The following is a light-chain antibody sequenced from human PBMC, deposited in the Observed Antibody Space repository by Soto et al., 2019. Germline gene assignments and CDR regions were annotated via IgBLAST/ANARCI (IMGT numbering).Light chain of an antibody. J-gene: IGKJ5*01. Sequence: EIVMTQSPATLSVSPGERVTLSCRASQNIASNLAWFQQRPGQPPRLLIYGASTRAPGLPARISGSGSGTEFTLTISSLQSEDFAVYYCQQFHEWPSITFGQGTRLEIK. CDR3: QQFHEWPSIT. CDR2: GAS. V-gene: IGKV3-15*01. CDR1: QNIASN.